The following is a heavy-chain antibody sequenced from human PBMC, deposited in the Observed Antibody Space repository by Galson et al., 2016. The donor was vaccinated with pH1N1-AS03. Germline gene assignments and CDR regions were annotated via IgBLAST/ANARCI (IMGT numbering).Heavy chain of an antibody. V-gene: IGHV3-74*01. D-gene: IGHD2-2*01. CDR2: ISNDGRNV. Sequence: SLRLSCAASGFTFSMSYIHWVRQAPGKGLEWVSRISNDGRNVRYADFVKGRFAVSRDNAKNTVFLQMNSLRADDTAVYFCARRNPNPNFAIWYQHDYGMDVWGQGSLATVSS. J-gene: IGHJ6*02. CDR1: GFTFSMSY. CDR3: ARRNPNPNFAIWYQHDYGMDV.